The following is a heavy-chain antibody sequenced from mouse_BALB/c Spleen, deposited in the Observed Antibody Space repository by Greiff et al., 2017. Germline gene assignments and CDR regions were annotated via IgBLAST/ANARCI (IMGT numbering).Heavy chain of an antibody. Sequence: DVQLVESGGDLVKPGGSLTLSCAASGFTFSSYGMSWVRQTPDKRLEWVATISSGGSYTYYPDSVKGRFTISRDNAKNTLYLQMSSLKSEDTAMYYCARQRDYYGSSYAYAMDYWGQGTSVTVSS. V-gene: IGHV5-6*01. CDR2: ISSGGSYT. D-gene: IGHD1-1*01. CDR1: GFTFSSYG. CDR3: ARQRDYYGSSYAYAMDY. J-gene: IGHJ4*01.